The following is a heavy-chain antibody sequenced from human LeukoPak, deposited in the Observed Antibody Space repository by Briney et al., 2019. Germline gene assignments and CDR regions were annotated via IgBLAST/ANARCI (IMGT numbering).Heavy chain of an antibody. CDR3: ARDINRMGYPFDY. J-gene: IGHJ4*02. CDR1: GGSISSSSYY. D-gene: IGHD3-16*02. CDR2: IYYSGST. Sequence: SETLSLTCTVSGGSISSSSYYWGWIRQPPGKGLEWIGSIYYSGSTYYNPSLKSRVTISVDTSKNQFSLKLSSVTAADTAVYYCARDINRMGYPFDYWGQGTLVTVSS. V-gene: IGHV4-39*07.